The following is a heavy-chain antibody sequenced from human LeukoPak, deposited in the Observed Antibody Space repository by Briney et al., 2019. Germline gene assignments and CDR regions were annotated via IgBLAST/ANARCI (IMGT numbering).Heavy chain of an antibody. V-gene: IGHV3-74*01. Sequence: GGSLRLPCAASGFTFSTYWMHWVRQAPGKGPVWVSRINSDGSSTSYADSVKGRFTISRDNAKNTLYLQMNSLGAEDTALYYCAKDQSSERFLDYWGQGTLVTVSS. D-gene: IGHD5-24*01. CDR3: AKDQSSERFLDY. CDR1: GFTFSTYW. CDR2: INSDGSST. J-gene: IGHJ4*02.